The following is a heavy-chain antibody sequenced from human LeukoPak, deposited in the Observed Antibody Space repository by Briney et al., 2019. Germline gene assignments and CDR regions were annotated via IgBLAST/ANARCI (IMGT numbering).Heavy chain of an antibody. J-gene: IGHJ4*02. CDR3: ARGGLRYFDWLFRY. D-gene: IGHD3-9*01. CDR2: IKQDGSEK. Sequence: PGGSLRLSCAASGFTFSSYWMSWVRQAPGKGLEWVANIKQDGSEKYYVDSVKGRFTISRDNAKNSLYLQMNSLRAEDTAVYYCARGGLRYFDWLFRYWGQGTLVTVSP. CDR1: GFTFSSYW. V-gene: IGHV3-7*01.